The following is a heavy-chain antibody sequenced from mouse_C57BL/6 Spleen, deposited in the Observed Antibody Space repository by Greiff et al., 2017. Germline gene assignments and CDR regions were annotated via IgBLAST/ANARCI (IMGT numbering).Heavy chain of an antibody. CDR1: GFTFSDYG. CDR3: ARGGLRPYFDY. CDR2: ISSGSSTI. J-gene: IGHJ2*01. V-gene: IGHV5-17*01. D-gene: IGHD2-2*01. Sequence: EVQLQESGGGLVKPGGSLKLSCAASGFTFSDYGMHWVRQAPEKGLEWVAYISSGSSTIYYADTVKGRFTISRDNAKNTLFLQMTSLRSEDTAMYYCARGGLRPYFDYWGQGTTLTVSS.